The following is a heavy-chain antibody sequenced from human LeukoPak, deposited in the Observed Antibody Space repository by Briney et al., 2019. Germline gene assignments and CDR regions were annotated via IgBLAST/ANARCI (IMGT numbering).Heavy chain of an antibody. CDR2: INHSGST. CDR3: ARAMAPDY. CDR1: GGSFCGYY. D-gene: IGHD5-18*01. J-gene: IGHJ4*02. Sequence: PSETLSLTCAVYGGSFCGYYWSWIRKPPGKGLEWIGEINHSGSTNYNPSLKSRVTISVDTSKNQFSLKLSSVTAADTAVYYCARAMAPDYWGQGTLVTVSS. V-gene: IGHV4-34*01.